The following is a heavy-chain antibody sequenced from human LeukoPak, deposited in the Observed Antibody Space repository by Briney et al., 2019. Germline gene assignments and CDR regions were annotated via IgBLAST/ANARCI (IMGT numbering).Heavy chain of an antibody. CDR2: ISNSGGST. V-gene: IGHV3-23*01. CDR3: AAYGSGAP. D-gene: IGHD6-19*01. CDR1: GFTFSTHN. Sequence: GGSLRLSCVASGFTFSTHNIHWVRQAPGKGLEWVSTISNSGGSTYYADSVKGRFTISRDNSNNTLYLQMNSLRAEDTAVYYCAAYGSGAPGGQGTLVTVSS. J-gene: IGHJ4*02.